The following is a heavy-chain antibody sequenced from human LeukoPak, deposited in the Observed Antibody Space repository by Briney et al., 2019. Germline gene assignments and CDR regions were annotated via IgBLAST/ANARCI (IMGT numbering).Heavy chain of an antibody. CDR3: ARVTRYYYGSGSYYFDY. Sequence: PSETLSLTCAVSGGSISSSNWWSWVRQPPGKGLEWIGEIYHSGSTNYNPSLKSRVTISVDKSKNQFSLKLSSVTAADTAVYYCARVTRYYYGSGSYYFDYWGQGTLVTVTS. J-gene: IGHJ4*02. D-gene: IGHD3-10*01. CDR2: IYHSGST. CDR1: GGSISSSNW. V-gene: IGHV4-4*02.